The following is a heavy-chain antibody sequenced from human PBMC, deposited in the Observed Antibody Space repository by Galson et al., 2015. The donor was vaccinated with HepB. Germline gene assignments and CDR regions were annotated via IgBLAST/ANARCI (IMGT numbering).Heavy chain of an antibody. CDR2: ISGNGDST. CDR3: AKGYGLFDS. V-gene: IGHV3-23*01. D-gene: IGHD5-18*01. J-gene: IGHJ5*01. Sequence: SLRLSCAASGFAFDTHAMSWVRQAPGRGLEWISGISGNGDSTFYADSAKGRFTVSRDNSNDMLYLQMNSLRAEDAGLYFCAKGYGLFDSWGQGILVTVSS. CDR1: GFAFDTHA.